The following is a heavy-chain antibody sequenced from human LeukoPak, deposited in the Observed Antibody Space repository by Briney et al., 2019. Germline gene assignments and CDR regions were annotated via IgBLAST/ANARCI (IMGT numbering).Heavy chain of an antibody. Sequence: SETLSLTCTVSGGSFSSGSYYWSWIRQPPGKGLEWIGYIYYSGSTNYNPSLKSRVTISVDTSKNQFSLKLSSVTAADTAVYYCARDPDNSGYEGGYYYYGMDVWGQGTTVTVSS. J-gene: IGHJ6*02. D-gene: IGHD5-12*01. V-gene: IGHV4-61*01. CDR1: GGSFSSGSYY. CDR2: IYYSGST. CDR3: ARDPDNSGYEGGYYYYGMDV.